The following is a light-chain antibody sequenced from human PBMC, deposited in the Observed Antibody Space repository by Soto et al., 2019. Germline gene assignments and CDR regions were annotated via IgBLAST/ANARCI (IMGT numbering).Light chain of an antibody. Sequence: QSALTQPPSASGSPGQSVTISCTGTSSDVGGHNYVSWYQQHPGKAPKLLIYDVIKRHSGVSNRFSGSKSGNTASLTISGLQAEDEADYFCTSYTSGTTPYVFGTGTKVTVL. J-gene: IGLJ1*01. CDR3: TSYTSGTTPYV. V-gene: IGLV2-14*01. CDR1: SSDVGGHNY. CDR2: DVI.